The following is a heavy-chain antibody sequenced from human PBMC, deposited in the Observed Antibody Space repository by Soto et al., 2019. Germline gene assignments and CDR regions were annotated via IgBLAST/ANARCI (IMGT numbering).Heavy chain of an antibody. J-gene: IGHJ6*02. V-gene: IGHV2-5*02. CDR1: GFSLSTSGVG. CDR3: AHSYGETSYYYYAMDV. CDR2: IYWDDDK. Sequence: QITLKESGPTLVKPTQTLTLTCTFSGFSLSTSGVGVGWIRQPPGKALEWLALIYWDDDKRYSPSLKSRLTITKDTSKNQVVLTTTNMDPVDTATYYCAHSYGETSYYYYAMDVWGQGTTVTVSS. D-gene: IGHD4-17*01.